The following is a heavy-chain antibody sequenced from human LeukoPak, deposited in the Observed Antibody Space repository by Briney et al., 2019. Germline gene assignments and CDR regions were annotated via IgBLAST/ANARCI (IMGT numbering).Heavy chain of an antibody. J-gene: IGHJ4*02. V-gene: IGHV4-59*01. D-gene: IGHD2-15*01. CDR2: IYYSGST. CDR1: GSSIRTYTH. CDR3: ARGGGGGIDVDY. Sequence: KTSETLSLTCTVSGSSIRTYTHWGWIRQPPGKGLEYIGHIYYSGSTNYNPSLKSRVTISVDTSKNQFSLKLSSVTAADTAVYYCARGGGGGIDVDYWGQGTLVTVSS.